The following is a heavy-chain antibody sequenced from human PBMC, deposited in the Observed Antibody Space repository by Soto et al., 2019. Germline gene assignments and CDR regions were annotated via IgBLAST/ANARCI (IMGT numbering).Heavy chain of an antibody. D-gene: IGHD3-16*02. CDR2: IIPIFGTA. J-gene: IGHJ6*02. V-gene: IGHV1-69*13. CDR1: GGTFSSYA. CDR3: AGGLSGVGYYYYYGMDV. Sequence: ASVKVSCKASGGTFSSYAISWVRQAPGQGLEWMGGIIPIFGTANYAQKFQGRVTITADESTSTAYMELSSLRSEDTAVYYCAGGLSGVGYYYYYGMDVWGQGTTVTVSS.